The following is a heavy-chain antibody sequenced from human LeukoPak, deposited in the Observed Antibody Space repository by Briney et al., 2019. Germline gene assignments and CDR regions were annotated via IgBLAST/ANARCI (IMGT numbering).Heavy chain of an antibody. J-gene: IGHJ5*02. CDR1: GFTFSSYA. CDR3: AYDYYGSGSYDKGXWLDP. Sequence: PGGSLRLSCAASGFTFSSYAMSWVRRAPGRGLEWVSAISGSGGSTYYADSVKGRFTISRDNSKNTLYLQMNSLRAEDTAVYYCAYDYYGSGSYDKGXWLDPWGQGTLVTVSS. D-gene: IGHD3-10*01. CDR2: ISGSGGST. V-gene: IGHV3-23*01.